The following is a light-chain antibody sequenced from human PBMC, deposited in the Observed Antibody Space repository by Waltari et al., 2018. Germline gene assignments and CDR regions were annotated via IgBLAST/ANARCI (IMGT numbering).Light chain of an antibody. V-gene: IGLV3-1*01. CDR3: QAWDSSTGDVV. J-gene: IGLJ2*01. Sequence: SYALTQPPSVSVSTGQTASITCSGDKLGDKYACWYQQKPGQSPVLVIYQDSKRPSGIPERFSGSNSGNTATLTISGTQAMDEADYYCQAWDSSTGDVVFGGGTKLTVL. CDR2: QDS. CDR1: KLGDKY.